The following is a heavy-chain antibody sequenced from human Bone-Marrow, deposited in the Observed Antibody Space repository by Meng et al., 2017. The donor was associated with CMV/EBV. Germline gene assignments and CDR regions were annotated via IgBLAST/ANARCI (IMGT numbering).Heavy chain of an antibody. D-gene: IGHD6-6*01. CDR1: GFTFSSYS. Sequence: GGSLRLSCAASGFTFSSYSMNWVRQAPGKGLEWVSSISSSSSYIYYADSVKGRFTISRDNAKNSLYLQMNSLRAEATAVYYCARAEAAARHWFDPWGQGTLVTVSS. CDR2: ISSSSSYI. J-gene: IGHJ5*02. CDR3: ARAEAAARHWFDP. V-gene: IGHV3-21*01.